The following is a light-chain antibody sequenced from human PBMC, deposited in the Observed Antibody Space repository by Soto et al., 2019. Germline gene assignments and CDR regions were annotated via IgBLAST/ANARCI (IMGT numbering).Light chain of an antibody. J-gene: IGKJ1*01. CDR3: QQYGSSPRT. CDR1: QNVDTNY. V-gene: IGKV3-20*01. Sequence: EIVLTQSPGTLSLSPGERATLSCRASQNVDTNYLAWYQQKPGQAPRLLIYGTSNRATGIPDRFSGSGSGTDFSLTISSLEPGDLAVYYCQQYGSSPRTFGQGTKVDIK. CDR2: GTS.